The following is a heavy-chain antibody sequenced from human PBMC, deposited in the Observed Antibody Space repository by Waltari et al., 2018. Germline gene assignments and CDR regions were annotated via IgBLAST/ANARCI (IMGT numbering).Heavy chain of an antibody. V-gene: IGHV1-69*01. D-gene: IGHD3-10*01. CDR2: IIPIFGTA. Sequence: QVQLVQSGAEVKKPGSSVKVSCKASGGTFSSYALSWVRQAPGQGLEWMGGIIPIFGTANYAQKFQGRVTITADESTSTAYMELSSLRSEDTAVYYCAASITMVRGVIIAPGYWGQGTLVTVSS. CDR3: AASITMVRGVIIAPGY. J-gene: IGHJ4*02. CDR1: GGTFSSYA.